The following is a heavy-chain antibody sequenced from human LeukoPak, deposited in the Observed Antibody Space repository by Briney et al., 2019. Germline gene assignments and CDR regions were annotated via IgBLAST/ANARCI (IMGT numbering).Heavy chain of an antibody. V-gene: IGHV1-2*02. J-gene: IGHJ5*02. CDR3: AREALFFYGSGSYYNREGNWFDP. Sequence: GASVKVSCTASGYTFTGYYMHWVRHAPGQGLEWMGWINPNSGGTNYAQKFQGRVTMTRDTSISTAYMELSRLRSDDTAVYYCAREALFFYGSGSYYNREGNWFDPWGQGTLVTVSS. CDR1: GYTFTGYY. CDR2: INPNSGGT. D-gene: IGHD3-10*01.